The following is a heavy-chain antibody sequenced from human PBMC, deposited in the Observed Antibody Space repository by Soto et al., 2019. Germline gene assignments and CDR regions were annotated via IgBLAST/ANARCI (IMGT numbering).Heavy chain of an antibody. CDR2: IKYDYSEK. CDR1: GFSISTYW. J-gene: IGHJ5*01. Sequence: GGSRRLACASVGFSISTYWMGWVPLSPLRGLEWVANIKYDYSEKPSADSVEGRFTISRDNAKNTLYLQMSSLIVEDTAVYYFAVWSRTNW. CDR3: AVWSRTNW. D-gene: IGHD3-10*01. V-gene: IGHV3-7*05.